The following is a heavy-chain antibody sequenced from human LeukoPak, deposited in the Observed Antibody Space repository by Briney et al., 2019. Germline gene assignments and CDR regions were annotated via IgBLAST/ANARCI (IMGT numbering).Heavy chain of an antibody. J-gene: IGHJ5*02. CDR2: ISSSGGTI. CDR1: GFTFSSYE. V-gene: IGHV3-48*03. Sequence: GGSLRLSCAASGFTFSSYEMNWVRQAPGKGLECVSYISSSGGTISYADSVKGRFTISRDNAKNALYLQMNSLRAEDTANHYCARGGNWFDPWGQGTLVTVSS. CDR3: ARGGNWFDP. D-gene: IGHD3-16*01.